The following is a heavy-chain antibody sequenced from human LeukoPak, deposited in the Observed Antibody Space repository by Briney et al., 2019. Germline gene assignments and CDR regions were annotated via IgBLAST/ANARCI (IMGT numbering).Heavy chain of an antibody. D-gene: IGHD4-11*01. V-gene: IGHV3-15*01. Sequence: GGSLRLSCAASGFTFSNAWMSWVRQAPGKGLEWVGRIKSKTDGGTTDYAAPVKGRFAISRDDSKNTLYLQMNSLKTEDTAVYYCTTDDYSNYERGRDYWGQRTLVTVSS. CDR2: IKSKTDGGTT. CDR1: GFTFSNAW. J-gene: IGHJ4*02. CDR3: TTDDYSNYERGRDY.